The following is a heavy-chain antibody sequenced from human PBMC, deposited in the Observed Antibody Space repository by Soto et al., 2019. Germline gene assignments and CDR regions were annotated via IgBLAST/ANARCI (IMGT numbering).Heavy chain of an antibody. Sequence: ASVKVSCKASGDTFNNYAMSWMRQTPGRGLEWLGEIVPIFGTTNYPQEFQGRVTITADTSTSTAYMELSRLISEDTAIYYCARGVVTVTTLGWFDYWGQGTLVTVSS. CDR3: ARGVVTVTTLGWFDY. CDR1: GDTFNNYA. CDR2: IVPIFGTT. V-gene: IGHV1-69*06. J-gene: IGHJ4*02. D-gene: IGHD2-21*02.